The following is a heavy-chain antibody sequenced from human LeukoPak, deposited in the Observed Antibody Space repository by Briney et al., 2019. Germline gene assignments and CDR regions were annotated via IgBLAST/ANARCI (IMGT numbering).Heavy chain of an antibody. CDR1: GYTFTSYG. V-gene: IGHV1-18*01. CDR2: ISAYNGNT. CDR3: ARVWEHCYYMDV. Sequence: ASVKVSCKASGYTFTSYGISWVRQAPGQGLEGMGWISAYNGNTNYAQKLQGRVTMTTDTSTSTAYMELRSLRSDDTAVYYCARVWEHCYYMDVWGKGTTVTVSS. D-gene: IGHD1-1*01. J-gene: IGHJ6*03.